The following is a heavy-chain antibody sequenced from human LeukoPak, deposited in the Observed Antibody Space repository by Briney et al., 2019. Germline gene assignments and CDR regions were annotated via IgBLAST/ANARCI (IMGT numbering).Heavy chain of an antibody. J-gene: IGHJ4*02. CDR1: GFTFISYA. CDR2: ISYDGSNK. V-gene: IGHV3-30-3*01. D-gene: IGHD4-17*01. Sequence: GGSLRLSCAASGFTFISYAMHWVRQAPGKGLEWVAVISYDGSNKYYADSVKGRFTISRDNSKNTLYLQMNSLRAEDTALYYCARGPTVNTLDYWGQGTLVTVSS. CDR3: ARGPTVNTLDY.